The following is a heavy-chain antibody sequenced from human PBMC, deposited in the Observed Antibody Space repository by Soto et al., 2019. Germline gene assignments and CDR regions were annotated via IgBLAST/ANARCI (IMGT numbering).Heavy chain of an antibody. CDR2: ISPKTGNT. CDR3: ARSNYAYDY. CDR1: GFSLSDYS. V-gene: IGHV3-48*02. D-gene: IGHD1-7*01. Sequence: EVQLVESGGGLVQPGGSLNLSCAASGFSLSDYSMNWVRQAPGKGLEWVSYISPKTGNTYYADSVKGRFTISRDIANNSVFLHINSLRDEDTAVYYCARSNYAYDYWGQGTLVSVSS. J-gene: IGHJ4*02.